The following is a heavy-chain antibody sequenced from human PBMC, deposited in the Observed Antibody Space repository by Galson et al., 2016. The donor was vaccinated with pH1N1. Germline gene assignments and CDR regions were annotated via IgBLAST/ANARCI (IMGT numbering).Heavy chain of an antibody. CDR1: GGSISSSSYY. D-gene: IGHD3-10*01. CDR3: ARRGIGEFLYYFDY. Sequence: TLSLTCTVSGGSISSSSYYWGWIRQPPGKGLEWIGSIYYSGSTYYNPSLKSRVTISVDTSKNQFSLKMSSVTAADTAVYYCARRGIGEFLYYFDYWGQGTLVTVSS. V-gene: IGHV4-39*01. J-gene: IGHJ4*02. CDR2: IYYSGST.